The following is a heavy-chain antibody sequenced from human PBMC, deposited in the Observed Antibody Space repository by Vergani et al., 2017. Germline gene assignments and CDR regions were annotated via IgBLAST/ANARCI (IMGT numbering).Heavy chain of an antibody. D-gene: IGHD3-3*01. J-gene: IGHJ4*02. V-gene: IGHV3-NL1*01. CDR3: AREKPGDLLRLLEWLDY. CDR2: IYSGGST. Sequence: QVQLVESGGGVVQPGRSLRLSCAASGFTFSSYGIHWVRQAPGKGLEWVSVIYSGGSTYYADSVKGRFTISRDNSKNTLYLQMNSLRAEDTAVYYCAREKPGDLLRLLEWLDYWGQGTLVTVSS. CDR1: GFTFSSYG.